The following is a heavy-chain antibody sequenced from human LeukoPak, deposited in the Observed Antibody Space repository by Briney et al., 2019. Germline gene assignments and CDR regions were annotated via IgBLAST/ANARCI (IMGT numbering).Heavy chain of an antibody. J-gene: IGHJ4*02. V-gene: IGHV3-7*01. D-gene: IGHD3-10*01. Sequence: GGSLRLSCAASGFTFTSYWMTWVRQAPGKGLEWVANVKQDGNEKYYVDSVKGRFTVSRDNAENSLYLQMNSLRADDTAVYYCARGRGLDSWGQGTLVTVSS. CDR3: ARGRGLDS. CDR1: GFTFTSYW. CDR2: VKQDGNEK.